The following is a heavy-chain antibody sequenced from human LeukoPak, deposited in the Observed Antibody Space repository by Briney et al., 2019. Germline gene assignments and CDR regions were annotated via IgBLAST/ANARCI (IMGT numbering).Heavy chain of an antibody. Sequence: SETLSLTCTVSGGSISSYYWSWIRQPPGKGLEWIGYIYYSGSTNYNPSLKSRVTISVDTSKNQFSLKLSSVTAADTAVYYCARMYYDILTGYPNDAFDIWGQGTMVTVS. CDR2: IYYSGST. CDR1: GGSISSYY. J-gene: IGHJ3*02. V-gene: IGHV4-59*01. CDR3: ARMYYDILTGYPNDAFDI. D-gene: IGHD3-9*01.